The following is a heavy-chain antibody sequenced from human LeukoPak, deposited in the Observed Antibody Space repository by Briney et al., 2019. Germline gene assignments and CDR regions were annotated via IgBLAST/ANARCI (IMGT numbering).Heavy chain of an antibody. CDR2: ICTSGGT. D-gene: IGHD3-22*01. V-gene: IGHV4-4*07. J-gene: IGHJ4*02. CDR3: ARGGSGYGYYFDY. Sequence: SETLSLTCTVSGGSISSYSWSWIRQPAGKGLECIGRICTSGGTNYNPSLKSRVTMSVDTSKNQFSLKLSSVTAADTAVYYCARGGSGYGYYFDYWGQGTLVTVSS. CDR1: GGSISSYS.